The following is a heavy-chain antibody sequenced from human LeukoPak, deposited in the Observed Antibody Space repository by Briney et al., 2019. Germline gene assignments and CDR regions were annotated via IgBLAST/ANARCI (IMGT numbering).Heavy chain of an antibody. CDR2: INPNSGGA. CDR1: GHTFTGYY. Sequence: ASVKVSCKASGHTFTGYYMHWVRQAPGQGVEWMGRINPNSGGANYAQKFQGRVTITRDTSISTAYMELSRLRSDDTAVYYCARDGWELLDYYYMDVWGKGTTVTVSS. CDR3: ARDGWELLDYYYMDV. V-gene: IGHV1-2*06. J-gene: IGHJ6*03. D-gene: IGHD1-26*01.